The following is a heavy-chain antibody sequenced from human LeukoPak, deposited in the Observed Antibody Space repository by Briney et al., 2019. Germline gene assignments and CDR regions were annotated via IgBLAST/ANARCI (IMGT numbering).Heavy chain of an antibody. CDR2: INPNSGGT. Sequence: ASVKVSCKASGYTFNGYYMHWVRQAPGQELEWMGWINPNSGGTNYAQKFQGRVTMTRDTSISTAYMELSRLRSDDTAVYYCARGMEPYYYMDVWGKGTTVTVSS. V-gene: IGHV1-2*02. J-gene: IGHJ6*03. CDR1: GYTFNGYY. CDR3: ARGMEPYYYMDV. D-gene: IGHD1-26*01.